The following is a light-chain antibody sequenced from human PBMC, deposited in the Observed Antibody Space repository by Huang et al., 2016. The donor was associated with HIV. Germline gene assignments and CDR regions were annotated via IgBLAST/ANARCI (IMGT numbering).Light chain of an antibody. Sequence: DIQMTQSPSSLSASVGDRVTITCQASQDISNYLNWYQQKPWKAPKLLIYDASNLETGVPSRFSGSGFGTDFTFTISSLQPEDIATYYCQQYDNLPYTFGQGTKLEIK. CDR1: QDISNY. V-gene: IGKV1-33*01. J-gene: IGKJ2*01. CDR3: QQYDNLPYT. CDR2: DAS.